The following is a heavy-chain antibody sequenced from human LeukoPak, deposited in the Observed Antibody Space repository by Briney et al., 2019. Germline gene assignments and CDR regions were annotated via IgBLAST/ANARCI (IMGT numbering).Heavy chain of an antibody. D-gene: IGHD2-2*01. CDR1: GFTFSSYA. J-gene: IGHJ6*04. Sequence: PGRSLRLSCAASGFTFSSYAMSWVRQALGKGLEWVSAISGSGGSTYYADSVKGRFTISRDNSKNTLYLQMNSLRAEDTAVYYCAKDEWYCSSTSCSNYYYYGMDVWGKGTTVTVSS. CDR3: AKDEWYCSSTSCSNYYYYGMDV. V-gene: IGHV3-23*01. CDR2: ISGSGGST.